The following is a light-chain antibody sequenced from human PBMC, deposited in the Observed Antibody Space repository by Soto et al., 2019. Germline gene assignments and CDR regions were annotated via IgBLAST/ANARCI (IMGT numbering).Light chain of an antibody. V-gene: IGKV1-6*02. Sequence: AIQMAQSPAALSASVGDRVTITCRASQGIGNDVGWFQQKPGKAPKILIYADATLQSGVPSRFSGSRSGTDFTLTISSLQPEDFATYYCLQDHNYPLTFGGGTKVEIK. CDR3: LQDHNYPLT. J-gene: IGKJ4*01. CDR2: ADA. CDR1: QGIGND.